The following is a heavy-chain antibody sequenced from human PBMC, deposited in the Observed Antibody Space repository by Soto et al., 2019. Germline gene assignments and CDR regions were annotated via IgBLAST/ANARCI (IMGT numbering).Heavy chain of an antibody. CDR1: GFTLSDHY. D-gene: IGHD1-26*01. CDR2: TRNKANNYIT. V-gene: IGHV3-72*01. CDR3: SRWTSGSPDC. J-gene: IGHJ4*02. Sequence: EVQLVESGGGLVQPGGSLRLSCAASGFTLSDHYMDWVRQAPGKGLEWLGRTRNKANNYITEYATSVNGRFTISRDDSKNSVYLQLNSLNSADTAVYYGSRWTSGSPDCWGQGTLVIVSS.